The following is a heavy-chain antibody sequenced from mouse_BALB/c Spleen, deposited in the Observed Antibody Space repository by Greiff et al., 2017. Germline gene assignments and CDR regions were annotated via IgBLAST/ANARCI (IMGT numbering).Heavy chain of an antibody. J-gene: IGHJ2*01. CDR1: GYTFTDYA. V-gene: IGHV1S137*01. D-gene: IGHD2-1*01. CDR2: ISTYYGDA. CDR3: ARGGMGNHFDY. Sequence: QVQLQQSGAELVRPGVSVKISCKGSGYTFTDYAMHWVKQSHAKSLEWIGVISTYYGDASYNQKFKGKATMTVDKSSSTAYMELARLTSEDSAIYYSARGGMGNHFDYWGQGTTLTVSS.